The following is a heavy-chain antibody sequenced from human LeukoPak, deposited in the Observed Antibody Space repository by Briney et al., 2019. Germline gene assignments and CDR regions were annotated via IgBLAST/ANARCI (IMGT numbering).Heavy chain of an antibody. CDR2: IQSETDGGTT. J-gene: IGHJ4*02. CDR3: TAVLGGLRFFDH. V-gene: IGHV3-15*07. Sequence: PGGSLRLSCAASGFIFRNVWMNWVRQAPGKGLEWVGRIQSETDGGTTDYAAPMKGRFTISRDDSKMMLYLQMNSLQTEDTAVYFCTAVLGGLRFFDHWRQGTAVTVS. CDR1: GFIFRNVW.